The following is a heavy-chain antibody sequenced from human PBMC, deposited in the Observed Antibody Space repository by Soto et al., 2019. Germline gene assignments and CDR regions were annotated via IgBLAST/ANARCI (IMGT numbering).Heavy chain of an antibody. D-gene: IGHD1-26*01. Sequence: PXATLSLTCAVYGGSFSGYYWSWIRQPPGKGLEWIGEINHSGSTNYNPSLKSRVTISVDTSKNQFSLKLISVTAADTAVYYCADSRRDGDKVGFDSWGQGALVTVSS. V-gene: IGHV4-34*01. CDR2: INHSGST. CDR1: GGSFSGYY. CDR3: ADSRRDGDKVGFDS. J-gene: IGHJ4*02.